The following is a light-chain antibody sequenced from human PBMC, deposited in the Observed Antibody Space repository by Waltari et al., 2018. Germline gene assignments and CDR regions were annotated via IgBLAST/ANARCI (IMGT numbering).Light chain of an antibody. CDR2: DVR. CDR3: TAYTTSATLV. V-gene: IGLV2-14*03. Sequence: QSALSQPASVSGSPGQSVTISCTGTSKDVGANDYASWYQQHPGRAPKSMIYDVRQRSSGVSNRLSGSRAGNTASLTISGLQTEDEADYYCTAYTTSATLVFGGGTRLTVL. CDR1: SKDVGANDY. J-gene: IGLJ3*02.